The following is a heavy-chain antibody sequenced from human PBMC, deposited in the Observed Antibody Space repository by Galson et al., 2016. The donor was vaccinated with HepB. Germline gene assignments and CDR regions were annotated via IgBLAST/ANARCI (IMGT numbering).Heavy chain of an antibody. CDR2: VYHSGTT. J-gene: IGHJ5*02. V-gene: IGHV4-4*02. D-gene: IGHD1/OR15-1a*01. Sequence: ETLSLTCAVSGGSLNSYNWWSWVRQSPEKGLEWIGEVYHSGTTNYNPSLKSRATISMDKSKNQFSLKLTSVTAADTAVYYFAPLGYFIAGTCYKVSWGQRTLGTVS. CDR3: APLGYFIAGTCYKVS. CDR1: GGSLNSYNW.